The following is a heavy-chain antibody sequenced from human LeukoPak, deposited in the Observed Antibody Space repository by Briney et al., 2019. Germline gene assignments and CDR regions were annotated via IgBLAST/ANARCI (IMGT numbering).Heavy chain of an antibody. Sequence: ASMKVSCKASGYTLTSYYLHWVRQAPGQGLEWLGWINLNGGGTLSAQKFQGRVTMTRDASISTAYMELSGLRSDDTAVYYCATRCTNGVCYKAYYMDVWGKGTTVTVSS. J-gene: IGHJ6*03. D-gene: IGHD2-8*01. CDR1: GYTLTSYY. CDR2: INLNGGGT. CDR3: ATRCTNGVCYKAYYMDV. V-gene: IGHV1-2*02.